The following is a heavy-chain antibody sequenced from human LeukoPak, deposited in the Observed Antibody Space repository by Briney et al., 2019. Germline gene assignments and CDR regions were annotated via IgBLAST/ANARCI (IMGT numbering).Heavy chain of an antibody. J-gene: IGHJ4*02. CDR3: ARQLGYCSSTSCYADKVDY. CDR1: GGPISSSSYY. D-gene: IGHD2-2*01. Sequence: SETLSLTCTVSGGPISSSSYYWGWIRQPPGKGLEWIGSIYYSGSTYYNPSLKSRVTISVDTSKNQFSLKLSSVTAADTAVYYCARQLGYCSSTSCYADKVDYWGQGALVTVSS. V-gene: IGHV4-39*01. CDR2: IYYSGST.